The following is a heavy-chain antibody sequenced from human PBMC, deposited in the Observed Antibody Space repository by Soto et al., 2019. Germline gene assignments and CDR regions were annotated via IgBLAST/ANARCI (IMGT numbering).Heavy chain of an antibody. V-gene: IGHV1-8*01. J-gene: IGHJ6*03. Sequence: VKVSCKASGYTFISYDINWVRQATGQGLEWMGWMNPNSGNTGYAQKFQGRVTMTRNTSISTAYMELSSLRSEDTAVYYCARGLVAAAGTTSHYHYYMDVWGKGTTVTVSS. CDR2: MNPNSGNT. CDR1: GYTFISYD. CDR3: ARGLVAAAGTTSHYHYYMDV. D-gene: IGHD6-13*01.